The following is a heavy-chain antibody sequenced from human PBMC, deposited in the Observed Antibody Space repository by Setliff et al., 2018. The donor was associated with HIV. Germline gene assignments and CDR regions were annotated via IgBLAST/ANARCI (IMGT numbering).Heavy chain of an antibody. Sequence: SETLSLTCTVSGVSIRSDVYYWSWIRQPPGKGLECIGHLYHSGSTHYSPSLKSRVTMSVDTSKNQFSLRLSSVTAADTAVYYCARGAIAAAGDFDYWGQGTLVTVSS. CDR3: ARGAIAAAGDFDY. V-gene: IGHV4-61*08. J-gene: IGHJ4*02. CDR1: GVSIRSDVYY. D-gene: IGHD6-13*01. CDR2: LYHSGST.